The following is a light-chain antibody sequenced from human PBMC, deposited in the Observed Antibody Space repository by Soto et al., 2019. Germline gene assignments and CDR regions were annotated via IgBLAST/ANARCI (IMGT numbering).Light chain of an antibody. CDR2: AAS. V-gene: IGKV1-33*01. Sequence: DIQMTQSPSSLSASIGDRVTITCQASQGISNYVNWYQQRPGRAPKLLIYAASTLETGVPSRFSGSGSGTDFTFTISSLQPEDIATYYCQQYSHLITFGQGTRLEIK. J-gene: IGKJ5*01. CDR3: QQYSHLIT. CDR1: QGISNY.